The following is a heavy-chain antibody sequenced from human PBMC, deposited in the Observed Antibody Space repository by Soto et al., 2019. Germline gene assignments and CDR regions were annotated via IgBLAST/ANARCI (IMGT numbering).Heavy chain of an antibody. V-gene: IGHV3-23*01. D-gene: IGHD5-12*01. CDR1: GFTFSSYA. CDR3: AKDRGDSGYDYAFDY. CDR2: ISGSGGST. J-gene: IGHJ4*02. Sequence: GGSLRLSCAASGFTFSSYAMSWVRQAPGKGLGWVSAISGSGGSTYYADSVKGRFTISRDNSKNTLYLQMNSLRAEDTAVYYCAKDRGDSGYDYAFDYWGQGTLVTVSS.